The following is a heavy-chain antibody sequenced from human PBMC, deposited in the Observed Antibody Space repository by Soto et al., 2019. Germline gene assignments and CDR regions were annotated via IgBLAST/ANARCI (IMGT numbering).Heavy chain of an antibody. J-gene: IGHJ4*02. Sequence: GASVKVSCKASGYTFTSYGISWVRQAPGQGLEWMGWISAYNGNTNYAQKLQGRVTMTTDTSTSTAYMELRSLRSEDTAVYYCAKDWGRYCSGSTCYLFESWGQGTPVTVSS. D-gene: IGHD2-15*01. V-gene: IGHV1-18*01. CDR1: GYTFTSYG. CDR3: AKDWGRYCSGSTCYLFES. CDR2: ISAYNGNT.